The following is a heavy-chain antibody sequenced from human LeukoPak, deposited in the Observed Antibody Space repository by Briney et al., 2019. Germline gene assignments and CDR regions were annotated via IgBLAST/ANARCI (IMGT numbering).Heavy chain of an antibody. V-gene: IGHV3-33*01. Sequence: SGGSLRLSCAASGFTFSSYGMHWVRQAPGKGLEWVAVIWYDGCNKYYADSVKGRFTISRDNSKNTLYLQMNSLRAEDTAVYYCARGRYCSSTSCRYYFDYWGQGTLVTVSS. J-gene: IGHJ4*02. CDR1: GFTFSSYG. D-gene: IGHD2-2*01. CDR2: IWYDGCNK. CDR3: ARGRYCSSTSCRYYFDY.